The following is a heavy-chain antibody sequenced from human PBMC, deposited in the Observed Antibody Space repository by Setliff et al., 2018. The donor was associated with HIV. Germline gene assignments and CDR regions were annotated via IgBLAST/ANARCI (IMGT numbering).Heavy chain of an antibody. D-gene: IGHD3-10*01. Sequence: PSETLSLTCAVYGGSFSGYYWTWIRQPPGRGLEWIGEIIHSGGTNYNRSLKSRVTMSIDTSKNQFSLKLTSVTAADTAVYYCARRIDDSGSFPDKNWFDTWGRGSLVTVSS. J-gene: IGHJ5*02. CDR3: ARRIDDSGSFPDKNWFDT. V-gene: IGHV4-34*12. CDR2: IIHSGGT. CDR1: GGSFSGYY.